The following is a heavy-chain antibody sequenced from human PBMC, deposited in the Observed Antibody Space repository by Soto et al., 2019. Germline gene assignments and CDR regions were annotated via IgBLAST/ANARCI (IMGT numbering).Heavy chain of an antibody. CDR3: ARGHYGDYMGRYFDY. Sequence: QVQLQESGPGLVKPSQTLSLTCTVSGGSISSGGYYWSWIRQHPGKGLEWIGYIYYSGSTYYNPSLKRRVTISVDTSKNQFSLKLSSVTAADTAVYYCARGHYGDYMGRYFDYWGQGTLVTVSS. J-gene: IGHJ4*02. V-gene: IGHV4-31*03. CDR2: IYYSGST. CDR1: GGSISSGGYY. D-gene: IGHD4-17*01.